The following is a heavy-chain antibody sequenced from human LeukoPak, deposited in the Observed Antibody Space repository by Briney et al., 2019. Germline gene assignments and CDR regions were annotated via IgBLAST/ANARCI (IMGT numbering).Heavy chain of an antibody. CDR2: IYYTGST. J-gene: IGHJ4*02. CDR1: GGSISSYY. Sequence: SETLSLTCTVSGGSISSYYWSWIRQPPGKGLEWLGYIYYTGSTNYNPSLKSRVTISVDTSKNQFSLKLSPVTPADTAVYYCATLYSGNYPLDYWGQGTLVTVSS. CDR3: ATLYSGNYPLDY. V-gene: IGHV4-59*01. D-gene: IGHD1-26*01.